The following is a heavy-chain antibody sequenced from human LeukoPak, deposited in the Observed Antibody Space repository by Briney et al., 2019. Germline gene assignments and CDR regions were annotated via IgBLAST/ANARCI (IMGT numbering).Heavy chain of an antibody. D-gene: IGHD3-22*01. CDR1: GGSISSGGYY. J-gene: IGHJ4*02. Sequence: PSQTLSLTCTVSGGSISSGGYYWSWIRQHPGKGLEWIGYIYYSRSTYYNPSLKSRVTISVDTSKNQFSLKLSSVTAADTAVYYCARYDYDSSGARDFDYWGQGTLVTVSS. CDR2: IYYSRST. V-gene: IGHV4-31*03. CDR3: ARYDYDSSGARDFDY.